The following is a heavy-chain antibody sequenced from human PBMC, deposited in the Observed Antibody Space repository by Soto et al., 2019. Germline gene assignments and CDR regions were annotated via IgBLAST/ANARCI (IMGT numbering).Heavy chain of an antibody. D-gene: IGHD6-13*01. CDR2: ISYDGSNK. J-gene: IGHJ4*02. CDR1: GFTFSSYA. V-gene: IGHV3-30-3*01. Sequence: QVQLVESGGGVVQPGRSLRLSCAASGFTFSSYAMHWVRQAPGKGLEWVAVISYDGSNKYYADSVKGRFTISRDNSKNTLYLQMNSLRAEDMAVYYCARGAAAVPIDYWGQGTLVTVSS. CDR3: ARGAAAVPIDY.